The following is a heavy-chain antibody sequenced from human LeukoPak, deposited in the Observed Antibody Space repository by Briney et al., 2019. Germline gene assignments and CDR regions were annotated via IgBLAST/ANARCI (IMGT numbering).Heavy chain of an antibody. CDR3: ARDPVAAAGTFDY. Sequence: SETLSLTCTVSGGSISSYYWSWIRQPPGKGLEWIGYIYYSGSTNYNSSLKSRVTISVDTSKNQFSLKLSSVTAADTAVYYCARDPVAAAGTFDYWGQGTLVTVSS. CDR2: IYYSGST. D-gene: IGHD6-13*01. V-gene: IGHV4-59*01. J-gene: IGHJ4*02. CDR1: GGSISSYY.